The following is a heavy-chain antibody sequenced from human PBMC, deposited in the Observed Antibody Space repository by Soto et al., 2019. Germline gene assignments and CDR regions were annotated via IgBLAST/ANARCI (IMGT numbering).Heavy chain of an antibody. D-gene: IGHD5-18*01. CDR1: GYSFTSYG. CDR3: GRCRTDSYAMDV. CDR2: ISPYNGRT. V-gene: IGHV1-18*01. Sequence: ASVKVSCKASGYSFTSYGIGWVGQVPGQGPEWMVWISPYNGRTNYAQSVKGRVVMTTDISTNTVYLELRSLRSDDSAIYYCGRCRTDSYAMDVWGQ. J-gene: IGHJ6*02.